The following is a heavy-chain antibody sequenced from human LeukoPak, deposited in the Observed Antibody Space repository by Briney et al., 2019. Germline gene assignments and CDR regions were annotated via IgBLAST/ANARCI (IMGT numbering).Heavy chain of an antibody. V-gene: IGHV3-23*01. CDR3: AKGLRTVSFFDY. J-gene: IGHJ4*02. CDR2: ISVSGSTT. CDR1: GFTFSSSA. Sequence: GGSLRLSCAASGFTFSSSAMSWVRQAPGKGLEWVSSISVSGSTTYYADSVKGRFTISRDNSKNTLYPQMNSLRAEDTAIYYCAKGLRTVSFFDYCGQGTLVTVSS. D-gene: IGHD4-17*01.